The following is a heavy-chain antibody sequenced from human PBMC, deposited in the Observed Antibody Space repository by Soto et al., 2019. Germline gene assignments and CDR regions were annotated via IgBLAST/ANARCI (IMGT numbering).Heavy chain of an antibody. Sequence: QVQLQESGPGLVQPSETLSLTCTVSGGSISSYYWSWIRQPPGKGLEWIGYIYYSGSTNYTPSLRSRVTFSVDTWKNKFSLKLSSVTAADTEVYYCARSGRADTGEWERTQLDYWGQGTLVTVSS. D-gene: IGHD1-26*01. V-gene: IGHV4-59*01. CDR3: ARSGRADTGEWERTQLDY. J-gene: IGHJ4*02. CDR2: IYYSGST. CDR1: GGSISSYY.